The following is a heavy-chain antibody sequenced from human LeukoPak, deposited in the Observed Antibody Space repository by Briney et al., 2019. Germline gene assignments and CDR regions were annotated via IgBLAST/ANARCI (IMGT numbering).Heavy chain of an antibody. CDR1: GGTISSSNYY. V-gene: IGHV4-39*01. CDR2: IYYSGKA. Sequence: SETLSLTCTVSGGTISSSNYYWGWARQPPGKGMEWIGTIYYSGKASYSPSLKSRLTISVDTSKNQFSLKLTSVTAADTAVYYCASQDYDFWSGSRDSWGQGTLVTVSS. J-gene: IGHJ4*02. CDR3: ASQDYDFWSGSRDS. D-gene: IGHD3-3*01.